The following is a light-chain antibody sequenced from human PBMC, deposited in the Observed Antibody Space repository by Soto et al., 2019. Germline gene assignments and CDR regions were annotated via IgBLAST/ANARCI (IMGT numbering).Light chain of an antibody. Sequence: QSALTQAPSVAGSPGQSVTISCTGTNNDVGGYKGVSWYQQSPGTAPKLIIYEVSNRPSGVPGRFSGSKSGNTASLTISGLQSEDEADYYCLSYTRRDTYVFGPGTKLTVL. J-gene: IGLJ1*01. CDR3: LSYTRRDTYV. CDR1: NNDVGGYKG. CDR2: EVS. V-gene: IGLV2-18*02.